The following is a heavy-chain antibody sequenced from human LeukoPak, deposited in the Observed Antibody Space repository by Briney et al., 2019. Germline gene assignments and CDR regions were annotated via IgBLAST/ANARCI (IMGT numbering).Heavy chain of an antibody. D-gene: IGHD6-19*01. J-gene: IGHJ4*02. CDR2: IYYSGST. CDR1: GGSISSSSYY. CDR3: ARGYSSGGDGFDY. V-gene: IGHV4-39*01. Sequence: SETLSLTCTVSGGSISSSSYYWGWIRQPPGKGLEWIGSIYYSGSTYYNPSLKGRVTISVDTSKNQFSLKLSSVTAADTAVYYCARGYSSGGDGFDYWGQGTLVTVSS.